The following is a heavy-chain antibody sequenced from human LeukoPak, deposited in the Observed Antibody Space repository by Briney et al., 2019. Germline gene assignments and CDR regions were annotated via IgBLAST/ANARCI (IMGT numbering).Heavy chain of an antibody. J-gene: IGHJ5*02. CDR3: ARVNSPESGVDWFDP. CDR1: GGSISSGSYY. CDR2: TYTSGST. Sequence: SETLSLTCTVSGGSISSGSYYWSWIRQPAGKGLEWIGRTYTSGSTNYNPSLKSRVTISVDTSKNQFSLKLSSVTAADTAVYYCARVNSPESGVDWFDPWGQGTLVTVSS. V-gene: IGHV4-61*02. D-gene: IGHD2-8*01.